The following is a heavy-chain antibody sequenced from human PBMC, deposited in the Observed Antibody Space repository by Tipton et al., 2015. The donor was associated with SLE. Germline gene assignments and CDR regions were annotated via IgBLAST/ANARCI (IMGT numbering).Heavy chain of an antibody. J-gene: IGHJ3*02. CDR1: GGSISSSSYY. CDR2: IYYSGST. D-gene: IGHD2-8*01. Sequence: LRLSCTVSGGSISSSSYYWGWIRQPPGKGLEWIGSIYYSGSTYYNPPLKSRVTISVDTSKNQFSLKLSSVTAADTAVYYCAREKWDAFDIWGQGTMVTVSS. CDR3: AREKWDAFDI. V-gene: IGHV4-39*07.